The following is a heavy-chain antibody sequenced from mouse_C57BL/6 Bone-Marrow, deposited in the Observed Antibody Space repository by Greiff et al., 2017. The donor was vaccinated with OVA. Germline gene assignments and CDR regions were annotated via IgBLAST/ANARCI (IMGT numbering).Heavy chain of an antibody. CDR2: ISSGSSTI. Sequence: DVHLVESGGGLVKPGGSLKLSCAASGFTFSDYGMHWVRQAPEKGLEWVAYISSGSSTIYYADTVKGRFTISRDNAKNTLFLQMTSLRSEDTAMYYCARLPYDYDYAMDYWGQGTSVTVSS. D-gene: IGHD2-4*01. V-gene: IGHV5-17*01. CDR1: GFTFSDYG. CDR3: ARLPYDYDYAMDY. J-gene: IGHJ4*01.